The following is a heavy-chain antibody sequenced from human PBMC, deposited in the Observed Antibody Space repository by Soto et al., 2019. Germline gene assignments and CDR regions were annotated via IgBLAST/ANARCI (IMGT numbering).Heavy chain of an antibody. V-gene: IGHV3-23*01. Sequence: PGGSQRLSCTASGFTFRSYAMSWVRQAPGKGLEWVSAISGSGGSTYYADSVKGRFTISRDNSKNTLYLQMNSLRAEDTAVYYYAKDLALLWFGGSENFDYWGQGTLVTVSS. CDR3: AKDLALLWFGGSENFDY. CDR2: ISGSGGST. D-gene: IGHD3-10*01. J-gene: IGHJ4*02. CDR1: GFTFRSYA.